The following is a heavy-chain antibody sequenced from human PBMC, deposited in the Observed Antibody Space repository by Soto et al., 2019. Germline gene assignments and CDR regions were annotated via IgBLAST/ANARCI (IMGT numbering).Heavy chain of an antibody. CDR3: ARHMDYYGSGSYYNFVWFDP. D-gene: IGHD3-10*01. CDR2: TYYSGST. CDR1: GGSISSSSYY. Sequence: TSETLSLTCTVSGGSISSSSYYWGWIRQPPGKGLEWIGSTYYSGSTYYNPSLKSRVTISVDTSKNQFSLKLSSVTAADTAVYYCARHMDYYGSGSYYNFVWFDPWGQGTLVTVSS. V-gene: IGHV4-39*01. J-gene: IGHJ5*02.